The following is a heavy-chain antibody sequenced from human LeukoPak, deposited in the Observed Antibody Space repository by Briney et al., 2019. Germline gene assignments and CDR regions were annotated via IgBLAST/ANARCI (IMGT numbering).Heavy chain of an antibody. CDR2: IYYSGST. D-gene: IGHD3-22*01. CDR1: GDSISSNNYY. Sequence: SETLSLTCTVSGDSISSNNYYWGWIRQPPGKELEWLGSIYYSGSTYYTPSLKSRVTISVDTSKNQFSLRLSSVTAADTAVFYCARLVRSGYYYLDYWGQGTLVTVSS. V-gene: IGHV4-39*01. CDR3: ARLVRSGYYYLDY. J-gene: IGHJ4*02.